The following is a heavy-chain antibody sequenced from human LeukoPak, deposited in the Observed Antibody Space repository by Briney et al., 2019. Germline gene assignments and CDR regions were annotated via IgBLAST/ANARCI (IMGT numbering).Heavy chain of an antibody. CDR2: ISGSSSYI. V-gene: IGHV3-21*01. J-gene: IGHJ4*02. CDR3: ASVPGETKKRAIDY. CDR1: GFSFSSYS. Sequence: GGSLRLSCAASGFSFSSYSMNWVRQAPGKGLEWVSAISGSSSYIYYADSVKGRFTISRDNAKNSVDLQMNSLRAEDTAVYYCASVPGETKKRAIDYWGQGTLVTVSS. D-gene: IGHD3-10*01.